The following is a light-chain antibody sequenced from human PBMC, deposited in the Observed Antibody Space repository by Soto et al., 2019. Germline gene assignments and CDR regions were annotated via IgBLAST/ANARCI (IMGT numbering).Light chain of an antibody. CDR2: AAS. J-gene: IGKJ4*01. V-gene: IGKV1-39*01. CDR1: QSISSY. CDR3: QQSYSTPLT. Sequence: DIQMTQSPSSLSASVGDRVTITCRASQSISSYLNWYQQKPGKAPKLLMYAASSLQSAVPSRFSGSGSGTDFTLTISSLQPEDFATYYCQQSYSTPLTFGGGTKVEIK.